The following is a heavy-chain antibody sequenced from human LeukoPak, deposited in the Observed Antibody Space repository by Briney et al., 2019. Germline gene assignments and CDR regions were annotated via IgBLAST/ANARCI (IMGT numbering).Heavy chain of an antibody. CDR1: GFTFSSYW. CDR2: IKQDGSEK. V-gene: IGHV3-7*01. D-gene: IGHD2-2*01. CDR3: AREREGIVVVPAAN. J-gene: IGHJ4*02. Sequence: GGSLRLSCAASGFTFSSYWMSWVRQAPGKGLEWVANIKQDGSEKYYVDSVKGRFTISRDNAKNSLYLQMNSLRAEDTAVYYCAREREGIVVVPAANGGQGTLVTVSP.